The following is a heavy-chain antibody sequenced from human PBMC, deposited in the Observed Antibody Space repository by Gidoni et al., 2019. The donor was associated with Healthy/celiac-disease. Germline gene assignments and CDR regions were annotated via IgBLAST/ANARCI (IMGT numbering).Heavy chain of an antibody. J-gene: IGHJ6*02. CDR1: GFTFYDYA. V-gene: IGHV3-9*01. CDR3: AKDRIAAADYYYYGMDV. CDR2: ISWNSGSI. D-gene: IGHD6-13*01. Sequence: EVQLVESGGGLVQPGRSLRLSCAASGFTFYDYAMHWVRQAPGKGMEWVSGISWNSGSIGYADSVKGRFTISRDNAKNSLYLQMNSLRAEDTALYYCAKDRIAAADYYYYGMDVWGQGTTVTVSS.